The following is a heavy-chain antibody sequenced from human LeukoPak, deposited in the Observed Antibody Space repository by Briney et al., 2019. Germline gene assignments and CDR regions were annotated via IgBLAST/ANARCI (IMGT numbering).Heavy chain of an antibody. CDR1: GYTFTGYY. Sequence: SVKVSCKASGYTFTGYYMHWVRQAPGQGLEWMGGIIPMFGRPNYAQKFQGRVTITADKSTSTAYMELSSLRSEDTAVYYCVRVRLQDYYYYYMDVWGKGSTVTVSS. D-gene: IGHD4-11*01. CDR3: VRVRLQDYYYYYMDV. V-gene: IGHV1-69*06. J-gene: IGHJ6*03. CDR2: IIPMFGRP.